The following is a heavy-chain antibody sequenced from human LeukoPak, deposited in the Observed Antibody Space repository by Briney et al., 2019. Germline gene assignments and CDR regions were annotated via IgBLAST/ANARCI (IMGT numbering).Heavy chain of an antibody. J-gene: IGHJ4*02. D-gene: IGHD6-13*01. Sequence: SETLSLTCTVSGGSISSYYWSWIRQPPGKGLEWIGSIYYSGSTYYNPSLKSRVTISVDTSKNQFSLKLSSVTAADTAVYYCATDVAAAGTGDDYWGQGTLVTVSS. CDR1: GGSISSYY. CDR2: IYYSGST. CDR3: ATDVAAAGTGDDY. V-gene: IGHV4-59*05.